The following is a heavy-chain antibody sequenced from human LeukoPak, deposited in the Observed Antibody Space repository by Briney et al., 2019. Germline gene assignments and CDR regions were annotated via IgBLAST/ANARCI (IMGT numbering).Heavy chain of an antibody. J-gene: IGHJ5*02. CDR1: GGSISSGGYS. CDR2: VYHSGST. D-gene: IGHD3-10*01. CDR3: ARKAVRGVNNWFDP. Sequence: SETLSLTCAVSGGSISSGGYSWSWIRQPPGKGLEWIGYVYHSGSTYYNPSLKSRVTISVDRSKNQFSLKLSSVTAADTAVYYCARKAVRGVNNWFDPWGQGTLVTVSS. V-gene: IGHV4-30-2*01.